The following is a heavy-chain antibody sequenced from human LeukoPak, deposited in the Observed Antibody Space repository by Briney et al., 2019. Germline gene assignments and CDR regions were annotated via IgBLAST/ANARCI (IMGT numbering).Heavy chain of an antibody. V-gene: IGHV3-48*03. CDR3: ARVTAAGGRAFDI. Sequence: AGGSLRLPCAASGFTFSSYEMNWVRQAPGKGLEWVSYISSSGSTIYYADSVKGRFTISRDNAKNSLYLQMNSLRAEDTAVYYCARVTAAGGRAFDIWGQGTMVTVSS. D-gene: IGHD6-13*01. CDR2: ISSSGSTI. CDR1: GFTFSSYE. J-gene: IGHJ3*02.